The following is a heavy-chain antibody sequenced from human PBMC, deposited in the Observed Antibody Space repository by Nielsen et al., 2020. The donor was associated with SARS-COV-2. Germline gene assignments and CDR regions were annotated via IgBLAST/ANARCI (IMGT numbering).Heavy chain of an antibody. CDR1: GFTFSSYA. CDR2: ISYDGSNK. V-gene: IGHV3-30-3*01. Sequence: GESLKISCAASGFTFSSYAMHWVRQAPGKGLEWVAVISYDGSNKYYADSVKGRFTISRDNSKNTLYLQMNSLRAEDTAVYYCARDMAIDIWGQGTMVTASS. D-gene: IGHD3-10*01. J-gene: IGHJ3*02. CDR3: ARDMAIDI.